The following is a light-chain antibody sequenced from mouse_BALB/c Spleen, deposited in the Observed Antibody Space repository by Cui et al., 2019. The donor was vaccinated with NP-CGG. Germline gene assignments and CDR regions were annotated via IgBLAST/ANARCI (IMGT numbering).Light chain of an antibody. CDR3: ALWYSNHWV. V-gene: IGLV1*01. J-gene: IGLJ1*01. CDR2: GTN. Sequence: QAVVTQESALTTLPGETVTLTCRSSIGAVTTNNYANWVQEKPDHLFTGLIGGTNNRVPGVPARFSGSLIGDKAVLTITGAQTEDEAIYFCALWYSNHWVFGGGTKLTVL. CDR1: IGAVTTNNY.